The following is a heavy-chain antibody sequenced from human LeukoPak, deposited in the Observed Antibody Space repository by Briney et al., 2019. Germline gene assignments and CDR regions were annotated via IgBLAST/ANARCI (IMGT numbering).Heavy chain of an antibody. CDR1: GFTFSSYV. CDR2: ISDGDGST. Sequence: GGSLRLSCAASGFTFSSYVMSWVRQAPGKGLEWVAAISDGDGSTYYADSVKGRLTISRDNSKNTLYLQLNSLRAEDTALYYCAKVKEEHQRAYYFDYWGQGTLVTVSS. D-gene: IGHD1-26*01. J-gene: IGHJ4*02. V-gene: IGHV3-23*01. CDR3: AKVKEEHQRAYYFDY.